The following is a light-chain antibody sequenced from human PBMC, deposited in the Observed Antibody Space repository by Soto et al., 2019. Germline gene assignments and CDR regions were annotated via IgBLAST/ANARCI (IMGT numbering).Light chain of an antibody. CDR3: QQCGRSPWT. J-gene: IGKJ1*01. Sequence: IVLTQSPGTLSFSPGERATLSCRASQSVSSYYLAWYQQKPGQAPRLLIYAASSRATGIPDRFSGGGSGKDFTPTISRLEPEDYAVYYCQQCGRSPWTFGQGTKVEI. CDR2: AAS. CDR1: QSVSSYY. V-gene: IGKV3-20*01.